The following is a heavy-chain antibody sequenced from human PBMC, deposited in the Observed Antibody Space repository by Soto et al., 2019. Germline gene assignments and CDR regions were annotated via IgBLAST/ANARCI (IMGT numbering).Heavy chain of an antibody. Sequence: GGSLRLSCAASGFTFSSYDMHWVRQATGKGLEWVSAIGTAGDTYYPGSVKGRFTISRENAKNSLYLQMNSLRAGDTAVYYCARVYGGNSYYYYGMDVWRQGTTVTAP. D-gene: IGHD2-21*02. CDR1: GFTFSSYD. CDR2: IGTAGDT. V-gene: IGHV3-13*01. J-gene: IGHJ6*02. CDR3: ARVYGGNSYYYYGMDV.